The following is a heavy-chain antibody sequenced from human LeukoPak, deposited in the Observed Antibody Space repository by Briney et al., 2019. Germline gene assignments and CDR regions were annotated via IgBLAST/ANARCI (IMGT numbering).Heavy chain of an antibody. J-gene: IGHJ4*02. CDR3: ARDLDEMATISYFDY. CDR1: GGSISSGYY. CDR2: IYHSGST. Sequence: PSGTLSLTCAVSGGSISSGYYWGWIRPPPGKGLEWIGSIYHSGSTYYNPSLKSRVTISVDTSKNQFSLKLSSVTAADTAVYYCARDLDEMATISYFDYWGQGTLVTVSS. D-gene: IGHD5-24*01. V-gene: IGHV4-38-2*02.